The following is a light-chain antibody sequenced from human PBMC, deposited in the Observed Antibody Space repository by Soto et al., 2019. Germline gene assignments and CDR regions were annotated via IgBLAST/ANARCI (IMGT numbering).Light chain of an antibody. Sequence: QSALTQPASVSGSPGQSITISCTGTSSDIGSYNYVSWYQQHPGQAPKLMIYDVTNRPSGVSNRFSGSKSGNTASLTISGLQAEDEADHYCSSSRSSSFYVFGTGTKLTVL. V-gene: IGLV2-14*03. J-gene: IGLJ1*01. CDR1: SSDIGSYNY. CDR2: DVT. CDR3: SSSRSSSFYV.